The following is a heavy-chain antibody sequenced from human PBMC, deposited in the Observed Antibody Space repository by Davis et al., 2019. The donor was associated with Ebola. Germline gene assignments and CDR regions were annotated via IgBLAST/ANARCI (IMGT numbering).Heavy chain of an antibody. J-gene: IGHJ4*02. CDR2: IYYSGST. Sequence: PSETLSLTCTVSGDSVSSGNYYWSWIRQPPGKGLEWIGNIYYSGSTNYNPSLKSRVTIFKDTSKNQFSLNLNSVTAADTAVYYCSRGPPGNWNGDYWGQGTLVSVSS. V-gene: IGHV4-61*01. CDR3: SRGPPGNWNGDY. CDR1: GDSVSSGNYY. D-gene: IGHD1-1*01.